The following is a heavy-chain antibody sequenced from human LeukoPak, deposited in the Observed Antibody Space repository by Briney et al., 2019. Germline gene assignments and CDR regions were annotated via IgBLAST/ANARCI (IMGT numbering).Heavy chain of an antibody. CDR2: INPSGGST. CDR3: ASFGIAARPRTPLGDAFDI. J-gene: IGHJ3*02. CDR1: GYTFTSYY. V-gene: IGHV1-46*01. D-gene: IGHD6-6*01. Sequence: ASVKVSCKASGYTFTSYYMHWVRQAPGQGLEWMGIINPSGGSTSYAQKFQGRVTMTRDMSTSTVYMELSSLRSEDTAVYYCASFGIAARPRTPLGDAFDIWGQGTMVTVSS.